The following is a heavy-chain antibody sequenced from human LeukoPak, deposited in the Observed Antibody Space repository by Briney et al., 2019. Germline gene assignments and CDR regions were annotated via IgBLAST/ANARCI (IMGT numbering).Heavy chain of an antibody. CDR1: GYSFTSYW. CDR2: IYPGDSDT. J-gene: IGHJ5*02. CDR3: ARGNRYCSGGSCSGQYWFDP. Sequence: GESLKISCKGSGYSFTSYWIGWVRQMPGKGLEWMGIIYPGDSDTRYSPSFQGQVTISADKSISTAYLQWSSLKASGTAMYYCARGNRYCSGGSCSGQYWFDPWGQGTLVTVSS. V-gene: IGHV5-51*01. D-gene: IGHD2-15*01.